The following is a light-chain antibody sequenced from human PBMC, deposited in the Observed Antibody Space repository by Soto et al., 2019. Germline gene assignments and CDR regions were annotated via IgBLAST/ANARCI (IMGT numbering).Light chain of an antibody. CDR1: NSNIGAGYD. CDR2: RNT. V-gene: IGLV1-40*01. J-gene: IGLJ2*01. Sequence: QSALTQTPSVSGAPGQGVTISCTGSNSNIGAGYDVNWYQQLPGTAPNLLIYRNTNRPSGVPDRFSGSRSGTSASLTITGLQADDEADYYCQSFDGSILGVFGGGSKLTVL. CDR3: QSFDGSILGV.